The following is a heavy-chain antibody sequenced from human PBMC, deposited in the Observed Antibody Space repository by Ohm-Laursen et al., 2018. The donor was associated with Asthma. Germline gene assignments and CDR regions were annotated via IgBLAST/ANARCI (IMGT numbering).Heavy chain of an antibody. CDR2: IYYSGNT. Sequence: SQTLSLTCTVSGGSVSSGSYYWSWIRQPPGKGLEWIGYIYYSGNTNYNPSLKSRVTISVDTSKNQFSLKLSSVTAADTAVYYCARMTTVTMGYFDYWGQGTLVTVSS. J-gene: IGHJ4*02. D-gene: IGHD4-17*01. CDR1: GGSVSSGSYY. V-gene: IGHV4-61*01. CDR3: ARMTTVTMGYFDY.